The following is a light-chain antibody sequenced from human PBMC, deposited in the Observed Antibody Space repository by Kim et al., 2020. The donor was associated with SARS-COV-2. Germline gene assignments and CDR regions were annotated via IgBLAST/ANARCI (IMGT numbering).Light chain of an antibody. J-gene: IGLJ3*02. CDR1: ALPKQY. CDR3: QSADSSDTFWV. V-gene: IGLV3-25*03. CDR2: EDT. Sequence: SYERTQPPSVSVSPGQTARITCSGDALPKQYAYWFQQKPGQAPVVVIYEDTERPTGIPERFSGSTSGTTVTLTISGVQAEDEADYYCQSADSSDTFWVFG.